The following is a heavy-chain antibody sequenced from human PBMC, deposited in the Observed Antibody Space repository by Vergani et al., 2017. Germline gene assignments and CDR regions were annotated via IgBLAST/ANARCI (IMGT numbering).Heavy chain of an antibody. Sequence: VQLVESGGGLVKPGGSLRLSCAASGFTFSSYWMSWVRQAPGKGLEWVANIKQDGSEKYYVDSVKGRFTISRDNAKNSLYLQMNSLRAEDTAVYYCARLAPEDYDFWSGYYSLFDYWGQGTLVTVSS. CDR3: ARLAPEDYDFWSGYYSLFDY. CDR1: GFTFSSYW. CDR2: IKQDGSEK. D-gene: IGHD3-3*01. J-gene: IGHJ4*02. V-gene: IGHV3-7*01.